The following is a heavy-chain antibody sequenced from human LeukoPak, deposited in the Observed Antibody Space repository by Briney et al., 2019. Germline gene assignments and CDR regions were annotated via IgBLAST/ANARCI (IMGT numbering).Heavy chain of an antibody. CDR3: ARDPIVSVGDWYFDL. J-gene: IGHJ2*01. CDR1: GGSISSHY. D-gene: IGHD3-16*02. Sequence: PSETLSLTCTVSGGSISSHYWSWIRQPPGKGLEWIGYIYYSGSTNYTNYNPSLKSRVTISVDTSKNQFSLKLSSVTAADTAVYYCARDPIVSVGDWYFDLWGCGTLVTVSS. V-gene: IGHV4-59*11. CDR2: IYYSGSTNYT.